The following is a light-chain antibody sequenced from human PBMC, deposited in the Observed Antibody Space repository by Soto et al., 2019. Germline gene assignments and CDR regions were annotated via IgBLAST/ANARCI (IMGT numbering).Light chain of an antibody. CDR2: DAS. CDR3: VQRTTWPGT. V-gene: IGKV3-11*01. Sequence: EIVLTQSPGTLSLSPGERATLSCRASQSVSVHLAWYQQKPGQAPRLLIYDASNRATGIPARFSGSGSGTDFTITISSLEPEDFAVYHCVQRTTWPGTCGQGSKVEIK. CDR1: QSVSVH. J-gene: IGKJ1*01.